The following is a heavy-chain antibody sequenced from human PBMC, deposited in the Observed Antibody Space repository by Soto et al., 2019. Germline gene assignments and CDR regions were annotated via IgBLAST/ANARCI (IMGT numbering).Heavy chain of an antibody. CDR2: IYYSGST. CDR1: DGLSAGCDG. J-gene: IGHJ6*03. Sequence: PSETISVTSGVADGLSAGCDGWSWVRQPGGKGLEWIGYIYYSGSTNYNPSLKSRVTISVDTSKNQFSLKLSSVTAADTAVYYCARKGYSGYGNYYYYMDVWGKGTTVTVSS. V-gene: IGHV4-61*01. D-gene: IGHD5-12*01. CDR3: ARKGYSGYGNYYYYMDV.